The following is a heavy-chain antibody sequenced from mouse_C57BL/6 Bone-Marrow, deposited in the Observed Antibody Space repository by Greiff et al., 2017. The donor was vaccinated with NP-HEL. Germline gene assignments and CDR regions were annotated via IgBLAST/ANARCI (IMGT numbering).Heavy chain of an antibody. V-gene: IGHV5-4*03. D-gene: IGHD2-1*01. Sequence: EVKLVESGGGLVKPGESLKLSCAASGFTFSSYAMSWVRQTPEKRLEWVATISDGGSYTYYPDNVKGRFTISRDNAKNNQYLQMSHLKSEDTAMYYCARVGGNYDFDYWGQGTTLTVSS. J-gene: IGHJ2*01. CDR2: ISDGGSYT. CDR1: GFTFSSYA. CDR3: ARVGGNYDFDY.